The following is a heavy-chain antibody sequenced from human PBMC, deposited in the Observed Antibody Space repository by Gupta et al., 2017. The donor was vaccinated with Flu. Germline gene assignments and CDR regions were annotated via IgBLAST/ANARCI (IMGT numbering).Heavy chain of an antibody. Sequence: EVQLLKSGGDLIQPGDPLRLSCGVYGFTFVSYAMSWLRQAPGKGLEWVSAISASGVTYYADSVEGRFTISRDNSKDTLYLEMRNGRVEDTAVYFCARGGYASSWYFDSWGQGAQVTVSS. D-gene: IGHD6-13*01. CDR3: ARGGYASSWYFDS. V-gene: IGHV3-23*01. J-gene: IGHJ4*02. CDR2: ISASGVT. CDR1: GFTFVSYA.